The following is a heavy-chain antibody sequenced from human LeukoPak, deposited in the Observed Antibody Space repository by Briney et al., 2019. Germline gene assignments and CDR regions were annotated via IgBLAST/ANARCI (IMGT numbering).Heavy chain of an antibody. V-gene: IGHV4-59*01. Sequence: SETLSLTCTVSSASLSNYFWSWIRQPPGKGLEWIGYIYYSGSTNYNPSLKSRVTISVDTSKNQFSLNLTSVTAADTAVYYCARQNFGAFDIWGQGTMVTVSS. D-gene: IGHD3-10*01. CDR2: IYYSGST. J-gene: IGHJ3*02. CDR3: ARQNFGAFDI. CDR1: SASLSNYF.